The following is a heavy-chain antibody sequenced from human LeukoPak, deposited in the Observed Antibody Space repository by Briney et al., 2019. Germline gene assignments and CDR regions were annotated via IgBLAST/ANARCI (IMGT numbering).Heavy chain of an antibody. Sequence: GASVKVSCKASGYTFTSYGISWVRQAPGRGLEWMGWISAYNGNTNYAQKLQGRVTMTTDTSTSTAYMELRSLRSDDTAVYYCAREGIVVVPAAMVLSYYYYGMDVWGQGTTVTVSS. V-gene: IGHV1-18*01. D-gene: IGHD2-2*01. CDR1: GYTFTSYG. CDR2: ISAYNGNT. CDR3: AREGIVVVPAAMVLSYYYYGMDV. J-gene: IGHJ6*02.